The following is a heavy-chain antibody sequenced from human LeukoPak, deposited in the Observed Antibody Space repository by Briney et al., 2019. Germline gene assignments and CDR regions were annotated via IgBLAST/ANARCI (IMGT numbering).Heavy chain of an antibody. V-gene: IGHV3-7*03. J-gene: IGHJ4*02. CDR2: INVYGSEK. CDR1: GFTFSSYW. Sequence: GGSLRLSCAASGFTFSSYWMSWVRQAPGKGLEWVGYINVYGSEKFYVDSVKGRFSISRDNAKNSLYLQMNSLRAEDTAVYCCARDYRSVRGVATDYWGQGTLVTVSS. D-gene: IGHD3-10*01. CDR3: ARDYRSVRGVATDY.